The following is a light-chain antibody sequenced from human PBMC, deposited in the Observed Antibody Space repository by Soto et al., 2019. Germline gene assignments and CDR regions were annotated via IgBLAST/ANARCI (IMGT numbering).Light chain of an antibody. V-gene: IGKV3-15*01. J-gene: IGKJ1*01. Sequence: EIVMTQSPATLSVSPGERATLSCRASQTASRNLAWYQQKPGQAPRLLIHSASTRATGVPARFSGSGSGTEFTLTVSSLQAEDFAVYFCRQSNNWPWTFGQGTRVE. CDR1: QTASRN. CDR2: SAS. CDR3: RQSNNWPWT.